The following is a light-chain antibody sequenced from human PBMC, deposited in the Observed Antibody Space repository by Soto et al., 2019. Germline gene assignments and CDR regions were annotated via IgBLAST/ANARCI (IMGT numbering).Light chain of an antibody. CDR2: GAS. Sequence: EIVLTQSPGTLSLSPGERATLSCRASQSVSSSLAWYQQKPGQAPRLLIYGASSRATGIPDRFSGSGSGTDFHLAISRLEPEDFAVYYCQQYGSSPPLTFGGGTKVEIK. CDR1: QSVSSS. V-gene: IGKV3-20*01. J-gene: IGKJ4*01. CDR3: QQYGSSPPLT.